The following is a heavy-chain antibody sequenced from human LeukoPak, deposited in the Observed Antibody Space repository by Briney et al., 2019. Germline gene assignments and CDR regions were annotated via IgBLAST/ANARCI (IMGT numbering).Heavy chain of an antibody. CDR2: ISAYNGNT. CDR3: ARVVVVPAASSFDF. J-gene: IGHJ4*02. V-gene: IGHV1-18*04. D-gene: IGHD2-2*01. CDR1: GYTFTSYG. Sequence: ASVKVSCKASGYTFTSYGISWVRQAPGQGLEWMGWISAYNGNTNYAQKLQGRVTMTTHTSTSTAYMELWSLRSDDTAVYYCARVVVVPAASSFDFWGQGTLVTVSS.